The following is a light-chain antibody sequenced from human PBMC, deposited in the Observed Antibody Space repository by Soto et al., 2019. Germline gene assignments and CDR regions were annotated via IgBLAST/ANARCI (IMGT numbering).Light chain of an antibody. CDR1: QSVDKY. CDR3: QQYTGPPTT. CDR2: DAS. V-gene: IGKV3-11*01. Sequence: EIVMTQSPATLSLSPGERATLSCRASQSVDKYLVWYQQKPGQAPRLLIYDASTRATGIPARFSGSGSGTDFTLTITRLEPEDSAVYFCQQYTGPPTTFGQGTRLEI. J-gene: IGKJ5*01.